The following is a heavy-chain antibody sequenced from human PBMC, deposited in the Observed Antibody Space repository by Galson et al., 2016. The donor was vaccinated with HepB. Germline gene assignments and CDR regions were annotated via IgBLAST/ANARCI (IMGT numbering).Heavy chain of an antibody. CDR3: ARAHYHGSSGQATDF. J-gene: IGHJ4*02. D-gene: IGHD3-22*01. CDR2: ISYDGSNK. Sequence: SLRLSCAASRFTFHNYAFHWVRQAPGQGLEWAAFISYDGSNKFYADSVKGRFTISRDNSKNTLYLQVNSLRTDDAAVYYCARAHYHGSSGQATDFWGQGTLVTVSS. V-gene: IGHV3-30-3*01. CDR1: RFTFHNYA.